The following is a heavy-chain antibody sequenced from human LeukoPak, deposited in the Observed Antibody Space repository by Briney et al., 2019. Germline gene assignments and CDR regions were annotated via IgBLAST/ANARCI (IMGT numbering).Heavy chain of an antibody. CDR3: ASGLRRDWFDP. CDR1: GDSINSLDL. D-gene: IGHD2-21*01. V-gene: IGHV4-4*02. Sequence: SETLSLTCTVSGDSINSLDLWSWVRQPPGKGLEWIGEMYLSGTTHSNPSVKSRVTISIDKSKNQFFLRLTSVTAADTAVYYCASGLRRDWFDPWGQGTLVTVSS. J-gene: IGHJ5*02. CDR2: MYLSGTT.